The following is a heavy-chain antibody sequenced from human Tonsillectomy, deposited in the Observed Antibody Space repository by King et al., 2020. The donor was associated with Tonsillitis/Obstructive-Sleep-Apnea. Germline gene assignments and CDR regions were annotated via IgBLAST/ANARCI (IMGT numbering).Heavy chain of an antibody. D-gene: IGHD1-26*01. Sequence: VQLQQWGAGLLKPSETLSLTCAVYGGSFSGYYWSWIRQPPGKGLEWIGELNHSGSTNYNPSLKSRVTISMDTSKNQFSLKLSSVTAAATAVYDCARERAASSGRRRLGYMDVWGKGTTVTVSS. CDR2: LNHSGST. V-gene: IGHV4-34*01. J-gene: IGHJ6*03. CDR1: GGSFSGYY. CDR3: ARERAASSGRRRLGYMDV.